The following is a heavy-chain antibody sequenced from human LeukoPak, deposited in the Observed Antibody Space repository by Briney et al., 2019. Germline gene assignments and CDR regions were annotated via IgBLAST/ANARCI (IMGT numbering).Heavy chain of an antibody. CDR2: IYGNGAGI. CDR1: GFPFSTYA. Sequence: GGSLRLSCAASGFPFSTYAMNWVRQAPGKGLEWVSGIYGNGAGIQYADSVKGRFTISRDNSKNTLYLQMDSLRAEDTAVYFCVRGGGTFDNWGQGTLVTVSS. D-gene: IGHD1-1*01. V-gene: IGHV3-23*01. CDR3: VRGGGTFDN. J-gene: IGHJ4*02.